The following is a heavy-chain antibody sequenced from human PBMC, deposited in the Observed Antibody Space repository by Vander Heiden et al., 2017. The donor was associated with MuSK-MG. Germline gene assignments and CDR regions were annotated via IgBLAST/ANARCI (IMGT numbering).Heavy chain of an antibody. D-gene: IGHD6-13*01. J-gene: IGHJ2*01. Sequence: QVQLQESGPGLVKPSETLSLTCTVTGGSISSYYWSWIRQPPGKGLEWIGYIYYSGSTNYSPSLKSRVTISVDTSKNQFSLKLSSVTAADTAVYYCARCLIAAAGTGYFDLWGRGTLVTVSS. CDR1: GGSISSYY. V-gene: IGHV4-59*01. CDR2: IYYSGST. CDR3: ARCLIAAAGTGYFDL.